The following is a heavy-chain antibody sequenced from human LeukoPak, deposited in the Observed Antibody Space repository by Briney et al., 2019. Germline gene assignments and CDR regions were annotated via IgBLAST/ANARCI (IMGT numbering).Heavy chain of an antibody. CDR3: ARDHRYSSGSKGYYYYGMDV. V-gene: IGHV3-30*03. CDR2: ISYDGSNK. CDR1: GFTFSNYG. Sequence: GGSLRLSCAVSGFTFSNYGMHWVRQAPGKGLEWVATISYDGSNKYYGDSVKGRSTISRDNSKNTVYLQMNSLRAEDTAVYYCARDHRYSSGSKGYYYYGMDVWGKGTTVTVSS. J-gene: IGHJ6*04. D-gene: IGHD6-19*01.